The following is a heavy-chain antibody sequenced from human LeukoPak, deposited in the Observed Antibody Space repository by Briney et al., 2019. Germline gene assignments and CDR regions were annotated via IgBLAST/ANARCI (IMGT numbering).Heavy chain of an antibody. D-gene: IGHD3-3*01. J-gene: IGHJ4*02. Sequence: SETLSLTCTVSGGSISSSSYYWGWIRQPPGKGLEWIGSIYYSGSTYYNPSLKSRVTISVDTSKNQFSLKLSSVTAADTAVYYCARDLLPGDWGQGTLVTVSS. V-gene: IGHV4-39*07. CDR3: ARDLLPGD. CDR1: GGSISSSSYY. CDR2: IYYSGST.